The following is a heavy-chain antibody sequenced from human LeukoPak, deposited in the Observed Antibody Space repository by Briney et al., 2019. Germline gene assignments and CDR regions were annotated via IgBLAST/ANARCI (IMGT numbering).Heavy chain of an antibody. CDR2: IYYTGNA. J-gene: IGHJ3*02. V-gene: IGHV4-30-4*01. D-gene: IGHD6-25*01. Sequence: PSQTLSLACTVSSGSITSGDYYWSWVRQPPGKGLEWIGYIYYTGNAYYNPSLTSRVTMSIDTSENHFSLKLTSVTAADTALYFCARSEAAAGPLTFDIWGPGTMVTVSA. CDR1: SGSITSGDYY. CDR3: ARSEAAAGPLTFDI.